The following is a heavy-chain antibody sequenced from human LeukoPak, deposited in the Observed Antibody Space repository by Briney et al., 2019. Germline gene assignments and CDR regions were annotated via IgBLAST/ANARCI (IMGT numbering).Heavy chain of an antibody. D-gene: IGHD3-10*01. CDR1: GYTFTTYR. J-gene: IGHJ4*02. CDR3: ARLSYNGEGY. V-gene: IGHV1-18*01. Sequence: VASVKVSCKTSGYTFTTYRISWVRQAPGQGLEWMGWVSAFNANTNYAQRLQGRVTMTADTSTSTAYMELRSLTYNATALYFCARLSYNGEGYWGQGTLVAVSS. CDR2: VSAFNANT.